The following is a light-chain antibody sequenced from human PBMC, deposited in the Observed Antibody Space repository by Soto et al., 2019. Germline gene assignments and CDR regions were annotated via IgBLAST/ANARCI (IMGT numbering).Light chain of an antibody. CDR1: SSDVGSYNR. V-gene: IGLV2-18*02. CDR2: DVS. CDR3: SSYTSSSTYV. Sequence: QSALTQPPSVSGSPGQSVTISCTGTSSDVGSYNRVSWYQQPPGTAPKVMIYDVSNRPSGVPDRFSGSKSGNTASLTISGLHAEDESDYYCSSYTSSSTYVFGTGTKVTVL. J-gene: IGLJ1*01.